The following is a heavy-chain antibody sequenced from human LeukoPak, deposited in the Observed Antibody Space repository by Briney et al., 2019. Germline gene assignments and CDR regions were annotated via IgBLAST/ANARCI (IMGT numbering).Heavy chain of an antibody. CDR2: IIPIFGTA. J-gene: IGHJ6*03. V-gene: IGHV1-69*05. CDR1: GGTFSSYA. Sequence: SVKASCKPSGGTFSSYAISWVRQAPGQGLEWMGRIIPIFGTANYAQKFQGRVTITTDESTSTAYMELSSLRSEDTAVYYCASLGLPPYYYMDVWGKGTTVTVSS. CDR3: ASLGLPPYYYMDV.